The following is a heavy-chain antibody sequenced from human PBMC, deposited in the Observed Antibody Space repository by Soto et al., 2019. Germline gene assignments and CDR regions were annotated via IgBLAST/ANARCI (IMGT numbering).Heavy chain of an antibody. V-gene: IGHV5-10-1*01. J-gene: IGHJ4*02. Sequence: PGESLKISCKGSGYSFTSNWISWVRQMPGKGLEWMGRIDPSDSYTNYSPSFQGHVTISADESISTAYLQWSSLKASDSAMYYCARLQAAAGANDPAIDYRGQGNLLTVSA. CDR2: IDPSDSYT. CDR1: GYSFTSNW. D-gene: IGHD6-13*01. CDR3: ARLQAAAGANDPAIDY.